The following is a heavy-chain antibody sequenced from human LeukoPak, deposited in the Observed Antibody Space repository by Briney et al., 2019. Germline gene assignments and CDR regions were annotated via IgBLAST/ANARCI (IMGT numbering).Heavy chain of an antibody. CDR1: GFTFSSYA. D-gene: IGHD6-13*01. CDR2: ISGSGGST. V-gene: IGHV3-23*01. CDR3: AMTGYSSSWYGLGAFDI. J-gene: IGHJ3*02. Sequence: GGSLRLSCAASGFTFSSYAMSWVRQAPGKGLEWVSAISGSGGSTYYADSVKGRFTISRDNSKNTLYLRMNSLRAEDTAVYYCAMTGYSSSWYGLGAFDIWGQGTMVTVSS.